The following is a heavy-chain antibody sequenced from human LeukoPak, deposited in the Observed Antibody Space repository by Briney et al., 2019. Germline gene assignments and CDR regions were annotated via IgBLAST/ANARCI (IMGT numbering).Heavy chain of an antibody. CDR3: AKDGLGIRGVIKNWFDS. J-gene: IGHJ5*01. Sequence: PGGSLRLSCAASGFTFSNYAMSWVRQAPGKGLEWVSAIRGTGDSTHYADSVKGRFIISRDKSKNMLYLQMNSLRAEDTALYYCAKDGLGIRGVIKNWFDSWGQGILVTVSS. D-gene: IGHD3-10*01. V-gene: IGHV3-23*01. CDR1: GFTFSNYA. CDR2: IRGTGDST.